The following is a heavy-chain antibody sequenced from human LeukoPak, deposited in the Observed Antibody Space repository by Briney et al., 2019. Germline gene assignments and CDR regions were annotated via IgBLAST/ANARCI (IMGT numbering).Heavy chain of an antibody. D-gene: IGHD4-17*01. CDR2: ISYDGSNK. J-gene: IGHJ4*02. CDR3: ARDGAMSPSPAPDYGDGDGPLY. CDR1: GFTFSSYA. V-gene: IGHV3-30-3*01. Sequence: PGGSLRLSCAASGFTFSSYAMHWVRQAPGKGLEWVAVISYDGSNKYYADSVKGRFPISRDNSKNTLYLQMNSLRAEDTAVYYCARDGAMSPSPAPDYGDGDGPLYWGQGTLVTVSS.